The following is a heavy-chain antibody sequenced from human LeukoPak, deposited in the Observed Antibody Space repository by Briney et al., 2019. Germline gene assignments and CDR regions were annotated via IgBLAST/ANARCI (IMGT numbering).Heavy chain of an antibody. J-gene: IGHJ6*03. Sequence: GGSLRLSCAASGFTFSSYEMNWVRQAPGKGLEWVSYISSSSSYIYYADSVKGRFTISRDNAKNSLYLQMNSLRAEDTAVYYCARDMSSSWTPWYYMDVWGKGSTVTVSS. CDR1: GFTFSSYE. V-gene: IGHV3-21*05. CDR3: ARDMSSSWTPWYYMDV. CDR2: ISSSSSYI. D-gene: IGHD6-13*01.